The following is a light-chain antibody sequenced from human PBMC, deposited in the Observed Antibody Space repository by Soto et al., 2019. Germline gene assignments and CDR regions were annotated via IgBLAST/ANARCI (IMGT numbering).Light chain of an antibody. CDR2: DTF. Sequence: EIVLTQSPGTLSLSPGERATLSCMASQSVSSKYLGWFQQRPGQAPRLFIYDTFNRATGIPDRFSGSGSGTEFTLTISRLQPEDFEVYYCQQYSGPPYTLGQGTKVDIK. CDR3: QQYSGPPYT. J-gene: IGKJ2*01. CDR1: QSVSSKY. V-gene: IGKV3-20*01.